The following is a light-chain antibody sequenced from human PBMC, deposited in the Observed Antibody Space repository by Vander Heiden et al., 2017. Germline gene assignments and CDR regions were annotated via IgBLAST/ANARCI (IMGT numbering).Light chain of an antibody. V-gene: IGKV4-1*01. Sequence: IVMTQSPDSLAVSLGERATINCKSSQSVLYSSNSKNYLAWYLQKPGQPPKLLIYWASTRESGVPDRFSGSGSGTDFTLTISSLQAEDVAVYYCQQYYSTPQTFGQGTKVEIK. CDR3: QQYYSTPQT. CDR2: WAS. J-gene: IGKJ1*01. CDR1: QSVLYSSNSKNY.